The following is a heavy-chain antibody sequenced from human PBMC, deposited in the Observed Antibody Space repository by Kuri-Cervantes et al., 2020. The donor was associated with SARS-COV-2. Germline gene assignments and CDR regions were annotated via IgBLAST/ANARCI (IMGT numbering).Heavy chain of an antibody. V-gene: IGHV4-59*01. D-gene: IGHD6-13*01. CDR3: ARVTRAGAAAFRWDYMDV. CDR2: IYYSGST. Sequence: SQTLSLTCAVYGGSFSSYYWSWIRQPPGKGLEWIGYIYYSGSTNYNPSLKSRVTISVDTSKNQFSLKLSSVTAADTAVYYCARVTRAGAAAFRWDYMDVWGKGTTVTVSS. J-gene: IGHJ6*03. CDR1: GGSFSSYY.